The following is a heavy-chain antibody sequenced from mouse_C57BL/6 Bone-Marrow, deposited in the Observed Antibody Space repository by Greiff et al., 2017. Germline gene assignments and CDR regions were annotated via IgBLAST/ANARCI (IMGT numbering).Heavy chain of an antibody. J-gene: IGHJ4*01. V-gene: IGHV1-81*01. CDR3: ASWDYGYYAMDY. D-gene: IGHD2-4*01. CDR2: IYPRSGNT. CDR1: GYTFTSYG. Sequence: QVHVKQPGAELARPGASVKLSCKASGYTFTSYGISWVKQRTGQGLEWIGEIYPRSGNTYYNEKFKGKATLTADKSSSTAYMELRSLTSEDSAVYFCASWDYGYYAMDYWGQGTAVTVSS.